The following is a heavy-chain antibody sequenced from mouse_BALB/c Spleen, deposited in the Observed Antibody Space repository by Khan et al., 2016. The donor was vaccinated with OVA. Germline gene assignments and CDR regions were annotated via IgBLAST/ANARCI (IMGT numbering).Heavy chain of an antibody. CDR2: IISCSSTI. CDR1: GFTISRFG. CDR3: ARDSNVDY. Sequence: EVELVESGGGLVQPGGSRKLSCAASGFTISRFGIHWVRQAPEKGLEWVAYIISCSSTIYYADTVKGRFTISRDNTKNTHFLQMTNLRSEDTAMYYCARDSNVDYWGQGTTLTVSS. V-gene: IGHV5-17*02. D-gene: IGHD4-1*01. J-gene: IGHJ2*01.